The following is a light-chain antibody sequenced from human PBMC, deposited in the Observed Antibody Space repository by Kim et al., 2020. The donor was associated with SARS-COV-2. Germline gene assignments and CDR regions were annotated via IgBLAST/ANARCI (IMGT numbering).Light chain of an antibody. CDR3: QQYNSYSPY. CDR1: QSISSW. V-gene: IGKV1-5*03. J-gene: IGKJ3*01. CDR2: KAS. Sequence: ASVGDRVTITCRASQSISSWLAWYQQKPGKAPKLLIYKASSLESGVPSRFSGSGSGTEFTLTISSLQPDDFATYYCQQYNSYSPYFGPGTKVDIK.